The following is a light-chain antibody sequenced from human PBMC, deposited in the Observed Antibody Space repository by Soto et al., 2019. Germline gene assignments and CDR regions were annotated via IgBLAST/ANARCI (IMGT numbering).Light chain of an antibody. CDR3: QQYNSYS. CDR1: QSISSW. V-gene: IGKV1-5*03. CDR2: KAS. J-gene: IGKJ1*01. Sequence: DIRLKQAPYTLSAAVGPRVSITCRARQSISSWLAWYQQKPGKAPKLLIYKASSLESGVPSRFSGSGSGTEFTLTISSLQPDDCATYYCQQYNSYSFGQGTNADI.